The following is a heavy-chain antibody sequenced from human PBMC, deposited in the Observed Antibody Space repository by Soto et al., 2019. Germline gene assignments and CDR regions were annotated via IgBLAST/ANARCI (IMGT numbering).Heavy chain of an antibody. CDR3: AKEDSFSHSLDY. Sequence: GASVKVSCKASGYTFTSYYMHWVRQAPGQGLEWMGIINPSDGSTSYPQKFQSRVTMTRDTSTSTVYMELSRLRSEDTAVYYCAKEDSFSHSLDYWGQGTLVTVSS. J-gene: IGHJ4*02. CDR1: GYTFTSYY. CDR2: INPSDGST. V-gene: IGHV1-46*01. D-gene: IGHD5-18*01.